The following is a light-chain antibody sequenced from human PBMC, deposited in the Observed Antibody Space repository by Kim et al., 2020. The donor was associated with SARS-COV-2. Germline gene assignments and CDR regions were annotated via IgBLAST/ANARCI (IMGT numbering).Light chain of an antibody. J-gene: IGLJ2*01. Sequence: QPVLTQSPSASASLGASVKLTCTLSSGHSDYAIAWHQQQPEKGPRYLMKLKSDGSHIKGDGIPDRFSGSRSGADCYLTISRLQSEDEADYYCQTWATGIRVFGGGTQLTVL. CDR2: LKSDGSH. V-gene: IGLV4-69*02. CDR3: QTWATGIRV. CDR1: SGHSDYA.